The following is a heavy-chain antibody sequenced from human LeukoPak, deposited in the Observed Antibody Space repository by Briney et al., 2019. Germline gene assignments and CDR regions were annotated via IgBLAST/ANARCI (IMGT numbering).Heavy chain of an antibody. V-gene: IGHV3-23*01. Sequence: PGGSLRLSCAASGFPFSSYAMTWVRLSPGKGLEWVSAISGSGGSTYYADSVKGRFTISRDNSKNTLYLQMNSLRAEDTAVYYCAKERYYYGSGSYEGEFDYWGQGTLVTVSS. CDR1: GFPFSSYA. D-gene: IGHD3-10*01. J-gene: IGHJ4*02. CDR3: AKERYYYGSGSYEGEFDY. CDR2: ISGSGGST.